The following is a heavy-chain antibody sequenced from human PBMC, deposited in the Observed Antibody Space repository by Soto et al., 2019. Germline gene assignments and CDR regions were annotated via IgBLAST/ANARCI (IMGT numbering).Heavy chain of an antibody. V-gene: IGHV4-39*01. CDR3: ARTSRSSAYDY. J-gene: IGHJ4*02. Sequence: PSETLSLTCTFSCGSIICSTCYWGWIRQPPGKGLEWIGTVHDSGSTYLSPSLKSRVTISVDTSKNQFSLKLSSVTAADTAIYFCARTSRSSAYDYWSQGTLVTVSS. CDR2: VHDSGST. CDR1: CGSIICSTCY. D-gene: IGHD6-6*01.